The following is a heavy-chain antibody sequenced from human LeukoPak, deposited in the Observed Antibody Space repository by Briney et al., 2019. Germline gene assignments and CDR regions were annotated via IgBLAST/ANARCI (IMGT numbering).Heavy chain of an antibody. CDR2: ISYDGSNK. CDR1: GFTFSSYA. CDR3: AREKEGTHAYYFDY. J-gene: IGHJ4*02. D-gene: IGHD1-1*01. Sequence: GGSLRLSCAASGFTFSSYAMHWVRQAPGKGLEWVAVISYDGSNKYYADSVKGRFTISRDNPKNTLYLQMNSLRAEDTAVYYCAREKEGTHAYYFDYWGQGTLVTVSS. V-gene: IGHV3-30-3*01.